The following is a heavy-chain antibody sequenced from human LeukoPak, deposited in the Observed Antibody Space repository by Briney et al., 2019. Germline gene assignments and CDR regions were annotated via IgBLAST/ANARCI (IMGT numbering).Heavy chain of an antibody. Sequence: GASVKVSCKASGYRFSNFGITWVRQAPGQGLEWMGWTSPYDDNPEYAKKFQGRVTMTTDTSTSTAYMELRSLGPDDTAMYYCAKVDPPIIAGARGDAFEIWGQGTLVTVSS. CDR3: AKVDPPIIAGARGDAFEI. V-gene: IGHV1-18*01. D-gene: IGHD1-26*01. J-gene: IGHJ3*02. CDR1: GYRFSNFG. CDR2: TSPYDDNP.